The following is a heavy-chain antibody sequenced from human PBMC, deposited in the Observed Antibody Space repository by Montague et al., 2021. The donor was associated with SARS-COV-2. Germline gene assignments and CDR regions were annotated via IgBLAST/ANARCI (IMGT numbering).Heavy chain of an antibody. CDR3: ARHYSATLPAAY. V-gene: IGHV4-59*08. Sequence: SETLSLTCTVSGGSISSFYWSWFRQPPGKGLEWLGNIPDSGSTNYKPSPTSLVTMSVDTSKNQFSPKVKSLTAAATAVYYCARHYSATLPAAYWGQGTPVTVSS. CDR2: IPDSGST. J-gene: IGHJ4*02. D-gene: IGHD2-15*01. CDR1: GGSISSFY.